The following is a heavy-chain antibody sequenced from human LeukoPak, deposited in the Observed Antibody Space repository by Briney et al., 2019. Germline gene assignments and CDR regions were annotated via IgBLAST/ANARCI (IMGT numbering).Heavy chain of an antibody. CDR3: ARERRGYYDSSGLPD. Sequence: PSETPSLTCTVSGGSISSGGYYWSWIRQHPGKGLEWIGYIYYSGSTYYNPSLKSRVTISVDTSKNQFSLKLSSVTAADTAVYYCARERRGYYDSSGLPDWGQGTLVTVSS. V-gene: IGHV4-31*03. CDR2: IYYSGST. CDR1: GGSISSGGYY. J-gene: IGHJ4*02. D-gene: IGHD3-22*01.